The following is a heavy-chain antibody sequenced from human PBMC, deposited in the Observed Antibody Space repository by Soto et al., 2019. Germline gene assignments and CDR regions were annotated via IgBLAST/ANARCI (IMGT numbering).Heavy chain of an antibody. J-gene: IGHJ6*02. Sequence: PGGSLRPSCAPSGFTFSSQAMSWVRQAPGRGLGWVSAIRGSGGSTYYAASVKGRFTISRDNSKNTLDLQMNSLRAADTAVYYCAKGLQAYYYGMDVWGQGTTVTVSS. CDR1: GFTFSSQA. CDR2: IRGSGGST. V-gene: IGHV3-23*01. CDR3: AKGLQAYYYGMDV.